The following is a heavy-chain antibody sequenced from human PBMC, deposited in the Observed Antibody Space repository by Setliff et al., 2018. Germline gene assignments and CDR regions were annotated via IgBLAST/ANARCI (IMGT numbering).Heavy chain of an antibody. Sequence: PGGSLRLSCAASGFTFSSYWMSWVRQAPGKGLEWVANIKQDGSEKYYVDSVKGRFTISRDNAKNSPYLQMNSLRAEDTAVYYCARVAFGVVIIPFVYPPNFDYWGQGTLVTVSS. V-gene: IGHV3-7*01. D-gene: IGHD3-3*01. CDR1: GFTFSSYW. CDR2: IKQDGSEK. J-gene: IGHJ4*02. CDR3: ARVAFGVVIIPFVYPPNFDY.